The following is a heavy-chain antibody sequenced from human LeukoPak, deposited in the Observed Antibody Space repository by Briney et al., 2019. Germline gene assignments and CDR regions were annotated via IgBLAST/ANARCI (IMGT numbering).Heavy chain of an antibody. J-gene: IGHJ4*02. D-gene: IGHD1-26*01. CDR1: GFTFSSYA. CDR3: ARAKRGSYDY. CDR2: ISYDGSNK. Sequence: SGGSLRLSCAASGFTFSSYAMHWVRQAPGKGLEWVAVISYDGSNKYYADSVEGRFTISRDNSKNTLYLQMNSLRAEDTAVYYCARAKRGSYDYWGQGTLVTVSS. V-gene: IGHV3-30*01.